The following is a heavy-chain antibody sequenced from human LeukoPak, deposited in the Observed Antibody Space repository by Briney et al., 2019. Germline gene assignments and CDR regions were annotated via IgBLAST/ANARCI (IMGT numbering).Heavy chain of an antibody. Sequence: GASVKVSCKASGYTFTSYDINWVRQATGQGLEWMGWVNPNSGNTGYAQKFQGRVTMTRNTSISTAYMELSSLRSEDTAVHYCARQDGYDLNWFDPWGQGTLVTVSS. J-gene: IGHJ5*02. D-gene: IGHD5-12*01. CDR2: VNPNSGNT. CDR1: GYTFTSYD. V-gene: IGHV1-8*01. CDR3: ARQDGYDLNWFDP.